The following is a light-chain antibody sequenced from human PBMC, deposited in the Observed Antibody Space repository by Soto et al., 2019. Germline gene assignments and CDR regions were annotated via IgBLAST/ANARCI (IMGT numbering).Light chain of an antibody. CDR2: EVS. Sequence: QSVLTQPASVSGSPGQSITISCTGTSSDVGGYNYVSWYQQHPGKAPKLMIYEVSNRPSGVSNRFSGSKSGNTASLTISGLQAEGEADSYCSSYTSSGTPYVFGTGTKVTVL. V-gene: IGLV2-14*01. J-gene: IGLJ1*01. CDR1: SSDVGGYNY. CDR3: SSYTSSGTPYV.